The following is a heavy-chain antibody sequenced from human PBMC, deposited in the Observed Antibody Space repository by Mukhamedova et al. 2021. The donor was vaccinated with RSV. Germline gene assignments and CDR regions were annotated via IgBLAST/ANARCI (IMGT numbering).Heavy chain of an antibody. D-gene: IGHD1-14*01. V-gene: IGHV3-15*07. CDR2: SESKSDGGTT. Sequence: SNAWMNWVRQVPGEGLEWVGRSESKSDGGTTDYAAPVKGRFTISRDDSKHTLYLQMSSLKAEDTALYYCSTGTRDWHFQHWGQG. CDR3: STGTRDWHFQH. J-gene: IGHJ1*01. CDR1: SNAW.